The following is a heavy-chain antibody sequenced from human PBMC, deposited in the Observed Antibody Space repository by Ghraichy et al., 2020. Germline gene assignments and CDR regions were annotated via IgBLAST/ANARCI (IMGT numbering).Heavy chain of an antibody. CDR3: ARFLIPVTYFYYGMDV. D-gene: IGHD3-3*01. CDR2: ISSSGSTI. J-gene: IGHJ6*02. Sequence: GGSLRLSCAASGFTFSDYYMSWIRQAPGKGLEWVSYISSSGSTIYYADSVKGRFTISRDNAKNSLYLQMNSLRAEDTVVYYCARFLIPVTYFYYGMDVWGQGTTVTVSS. CDR1: GFTFSDYY. V-gene: IGHV3-11*01.